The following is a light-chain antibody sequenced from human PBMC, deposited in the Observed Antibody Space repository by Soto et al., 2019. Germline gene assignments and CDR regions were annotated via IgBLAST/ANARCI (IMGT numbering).Light chain of an antibody. CDR1: QSVSSSY. CDR2: GAS. J-gene: IGKJ5*01. CDR3: QQYNYWHPLT. V-gene: IGKV3D-20*02. Sequence: EIVLTQSPGTLSLSPGERSTLSCRASQSVSSSYLAWYQQRPGQAPRLLIYGASSRATGIPDSFSGSGSGTEFTLTISSLQSEDFAVYSCQQYNYWHPLTFGQGTRLEIK.